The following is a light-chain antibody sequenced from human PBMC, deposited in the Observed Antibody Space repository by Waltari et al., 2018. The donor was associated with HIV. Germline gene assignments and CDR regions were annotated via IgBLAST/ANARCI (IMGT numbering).Light chain of an antibody. CDR1: QGISTF. Sequence: DIQLTQSPSFLSASVGDRVTITCRASQGISTFLAWYQQKPGTAPKLLLYAASTLQSGVPSRVSGSGAGKEFTLTINSRQPEDFATYYCQRLNRFPATFGQGTKVEIK. CDR2: AAS. J-gene: IGKJ1*01. V-gene: IGKV1-9*01. CDR3: QRLNRFPAT.